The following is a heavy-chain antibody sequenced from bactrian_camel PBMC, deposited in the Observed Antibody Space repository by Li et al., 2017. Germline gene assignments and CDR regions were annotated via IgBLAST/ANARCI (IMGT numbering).Heavy chain of an antibody. D-gene: IGHD3*01. J-gene: IGHJ4*01. CDR1: GYPDSTYC. V-gene: IGHV3S26*01. Sequence: HVQLVESGGGSVQAGGSLRLSCVASGYPDSTYCMAWFRQTPGKEREGVAAIDSDGSTSYADSVKGRFTVSQDNAANALYLQMNNLKPEDTGVHYCAADHSWHRCPPRQYGYSFWGRGTQVTVS. CDR3: AADHSWHRCPPRQYGYSF. CDR2: IDSDGST.